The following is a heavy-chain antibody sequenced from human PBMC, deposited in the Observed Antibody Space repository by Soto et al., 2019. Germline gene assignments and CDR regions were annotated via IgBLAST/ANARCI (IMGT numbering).Heavy chain of an antibody. CDR2: IYYSGSA. CDR1: GDSVTSVSDY. Sequence: PSETLSLTCTVSGDSVTSVSDYWSWIRQPPGKGLEWIGYIYYSGSADYNPSLGSRVTISIDTSKNQFSLKLTSVTAADTAVYYCARGVAFAYYYYHRDLWGQGTTVTVSS. V-gene: IGHV4-61*01. D-gene: IGHD3-10*01. CDR3: ARGVAFAYYYYHRDL. J-gene: IGHJ6*02.